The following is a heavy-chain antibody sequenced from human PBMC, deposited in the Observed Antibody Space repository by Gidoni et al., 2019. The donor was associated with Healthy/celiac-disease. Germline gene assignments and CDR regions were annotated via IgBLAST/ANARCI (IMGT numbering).Heavy chain of an antibody. J-gene: IGHJ6*02. V-gene: IGHV3-23*01. CDR3: AKGAYSSSFPPYYYYGMDV. Sequence: VQLLASGCGLVQPGGSLRLSCAASGFTFSSYALSWVRQAPGKGLEWVAAISGSVGSTYYADSVKGRFTISRDNSKNTLYLQMNSLRAEDTAVYYCAKGAYSSSFPPYYYYGMDVWGQGTTVTVSS. CDR1: GFTFSSYA. CDR2: ISGSVGST. D-gene: IGHD6-6*01.